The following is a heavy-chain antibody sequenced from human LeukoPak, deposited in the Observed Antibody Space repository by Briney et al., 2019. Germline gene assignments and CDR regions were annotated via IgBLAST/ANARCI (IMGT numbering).Heavy chain of an antibody. CDR1: VFTFSDYY. Sequence: GGALRHSCAASVFTFSDYYMSWIRQAPGNGLVWVSRINSDGSSTSYADSVKGRFTISRDNAKNTLYLQMNSLRAEDTAVYYCARDLARAFDIWGQGTMVTVSS. CDR2: INSDGSST. CDR3: ARDLARAFDI. V-gene: IGHV3-74*01. J-gene: IGHJ3*02.